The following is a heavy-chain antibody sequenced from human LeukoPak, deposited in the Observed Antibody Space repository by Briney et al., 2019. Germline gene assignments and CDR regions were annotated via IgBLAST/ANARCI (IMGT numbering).Heavy chain of an antibody. Sequence: SETLSLACTVSGGSVSSDYWSWIRQPPGKGLEWIGYIYHTGNSDYNPSLKSRATISLDTSKNQFSLKLTSVTAADTAVYFCARHPFSSPFDYWGQGTLVTVSS. CDR2: IYHTGNS. CDR1: GGSVSSDY. V-gene: IGHV4-59*08. J-gene: IGHJ4*02. CDR3: ARHPFSSPFDY.